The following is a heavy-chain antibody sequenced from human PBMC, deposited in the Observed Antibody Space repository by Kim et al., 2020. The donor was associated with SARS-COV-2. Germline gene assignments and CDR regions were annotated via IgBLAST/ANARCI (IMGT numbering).Heavy chain of an antibody. J-gene: IGHJ4*02. V-gene: IGHV3-30*07. Sequence: DSGKRRFTISRDNSKTTLYLQMNSLRAEDTAVYYCARDLWYYDSSGLNYWGQGTLVTVSS. D-gene: IGHD3-22*01. CDR3: ARDLWYYDSSGLNY.